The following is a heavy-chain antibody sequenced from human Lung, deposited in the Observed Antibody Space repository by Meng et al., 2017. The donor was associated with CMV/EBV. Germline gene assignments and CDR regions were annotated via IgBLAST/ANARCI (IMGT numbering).Heavy chain of an antibody. D-gene: IGHD3-3*01. J-gene: IGHJ4*02. CDR1: GFTFSDYY. CDR2: ISSSGSTI. CDR3: ARVRRHDFWSGPFVAY. Sequence: GESLKISCAASGFTFSDYYMSWIRQAPGKGLEWVSYISSSGSTIYYADSVKGRFTISRDNAKNSLYLQMNSLRAEDTAVYYCARVRRHDFWSGPFVAYWGQGTLVTVSS. V-gene: IGHV3-11*01.